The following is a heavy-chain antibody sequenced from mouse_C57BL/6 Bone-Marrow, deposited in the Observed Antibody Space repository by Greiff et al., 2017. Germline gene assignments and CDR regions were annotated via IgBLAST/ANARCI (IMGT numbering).Heavy chain of an antibody. CDR1: GYTFTSYG. CDR2: IYPRSGNT. J-gene: IGHJ3*01. D-gene: IGHD1-1*01. V-gene: IGHV1-81*01. CDR3: ARTDYGRAWFAY. Sequence: QVQLQQSGAELVKPGASVKLSCKASGYTFTSYGISWVKQRTGQGLEWIGEIYPRSGNTYYNEKFKGKATLTADKSSSTAYMELRSLTSEDSAVYFCARTDYGRAWFAYWGQGTLVTVSA.